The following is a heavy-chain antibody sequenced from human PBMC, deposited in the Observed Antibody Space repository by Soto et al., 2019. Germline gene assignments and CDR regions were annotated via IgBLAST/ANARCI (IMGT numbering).Heavy chain of an antibody. J-gene: IGHJ4*02. CDR1: GFTFSSYA. CDR2: ISSNGGST. Sequence: GGSLRLSCAASGFTFSSYAMHWVRQAPGKGLEYVSAISSNGGSTYYANSVKGRFTISRDNSKNTLYLQMGSLRAEDMAVYYCARGGRYCSGGSCYLTKYWGQGTLVTVSS. CDR3: ARGGRYCSGGSCYLTKY. D-gene: IGHD2-15*01. V-gene: IGHV3-64*01.